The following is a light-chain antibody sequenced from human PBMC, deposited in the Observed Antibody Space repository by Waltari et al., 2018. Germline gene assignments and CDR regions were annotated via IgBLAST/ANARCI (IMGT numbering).Light chain of an antibody. CDR2: EAS. V-gene: IGLV2-23*01. CDR3: CSYAGSGSGV. CDR1: SLDAGPYHL. Sequence: QSALPQPASVSGSPGQSISISCIGTSLDAGPYHLVSWYQHHPGKAPTLIVFEASKRPSGVSNRFSGSKAANPASLIISGLQADDEADYYCCSYAGSGSGVFGGGTKVTVI. J-gene: IGLJ3*02.